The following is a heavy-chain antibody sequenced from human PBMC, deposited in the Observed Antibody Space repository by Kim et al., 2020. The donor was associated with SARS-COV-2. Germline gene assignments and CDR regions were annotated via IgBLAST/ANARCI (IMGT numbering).Heavy chain of an antibody. CDR1: GFTFSDHY. D-gene: IGHD4-17*01. CDR2: TRNKANSYTT. Sequence: GGSLRLSCAASGFTFSDHYMDGVRQAPGKGLEWVGRTRNKANSYTTEYAASVKGRLTISRDDSKNPLYRQLNSPKTEDKAVDYCARSPLEVTTDHYYY. V-gene: IGHV3-72*01. J-gene: IGHJ6*01. CDR3: ARSPLEVTTDHYYY.